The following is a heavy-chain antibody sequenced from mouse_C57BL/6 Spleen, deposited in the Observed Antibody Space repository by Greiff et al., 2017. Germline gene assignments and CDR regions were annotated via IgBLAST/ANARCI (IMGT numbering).Heavy chain of an antibody. J-gene: IGHJ2*01. CDR3: ARWWLLRSYFDY. CDR1: GYAFSSYW. V-gene: IGHV1-80*01. CDR2: IYPGDGDT. D-gene: IGHD2-3*01. Sequence: QVQLKQSGAELVKPGASVKISCKASGYAFSSYWMNWVKQRPGKGLEWIGQIYPGDGDTNYNGKFKGKATLTADKSSSTAYMQLSSLTSEDSAVYFCARWWLLRSYFDYWGQGTTLTVSS.